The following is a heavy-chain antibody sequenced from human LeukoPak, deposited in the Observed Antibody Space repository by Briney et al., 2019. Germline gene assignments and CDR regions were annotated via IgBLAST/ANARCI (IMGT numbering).Heavy chain of an antibody. V-gene: IGHV1-69*05. CDR2: IIPIFGTA. J-gene: IGHJ5*02. Sequence: ASVKVSCKAPGGTFSSYAISWVRQAPGQGLEWMGGIIPIFGTANYAQKFQGRVTITTDESTSTAYMELSSLRSEDTAVYYCARTKAVAGTVDWFDPWGQGTLVTVSS. D-gene: IGHD6-19*01. CDR1: GGTFSSYA. CDR3: ARTKAVAGTVDWFDP.